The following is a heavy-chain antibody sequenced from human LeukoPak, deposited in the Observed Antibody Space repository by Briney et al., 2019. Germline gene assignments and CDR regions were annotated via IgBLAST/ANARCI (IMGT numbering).Heavy chain of an antibody. V-gene: IGHV4-34*01. Sequence: SETLSLTCTVSGGSISSYYWSWIRQPPGKGLEWIGEINHSGSTNYNPSLKSRVTISVDTSKNQFSLKLSSVTAADTAVYYCARGSGWWFTFFDYWGQGTLVTVSS. J-gene: IGHJ4*02. CDR2: INHSGST. D-gene: IGHD2-15*01. CDR1: GGSISSYY. CDR3: ARGSGWWFTFFDY.